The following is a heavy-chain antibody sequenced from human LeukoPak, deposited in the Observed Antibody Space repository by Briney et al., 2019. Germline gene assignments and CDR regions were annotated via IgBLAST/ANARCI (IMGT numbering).Heavy chain of an antibody. J-gene: IGHJ6*02. Sequence: GGSLRLSCAASEFMFSEYWMSWVGQAPGKGAEWVASINKEGSEEYYPASVKGRFTVSRDNSKNSLFLQMNNLRVEDTAIYYCATYDNWVSGDVWGQGTTLSVSS. CDR3: ATYDNWVSGDV. CDR1: EFMFSEYW. CDR2: INKEGSEE. V-gene: IGHV3-7*01. D-gene: IGHD1-1*01.